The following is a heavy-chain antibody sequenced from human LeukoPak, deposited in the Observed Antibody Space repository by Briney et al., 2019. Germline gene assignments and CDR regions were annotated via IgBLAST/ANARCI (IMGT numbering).Heavy chain of an antibody. CDR1: GYTFTSYG. Sequence: GASVKVSCTASGYTFTSYGISWVRQAPGQGLEWMGWISAYNGNTNYAQKFQGRVTVTRDTSTSTVHMELSGLRSEDTAVYYCARDQEAFDYWGQGTLVTVSS. CDR2: ISAYNGNT. V-gene: IGHV1-18*01. J-gene: IGHJ4*02. CDR3: ARDQEAFDY.